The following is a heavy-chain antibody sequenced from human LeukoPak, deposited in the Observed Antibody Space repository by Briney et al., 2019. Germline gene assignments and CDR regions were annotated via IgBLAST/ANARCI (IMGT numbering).Heavy chain of an antibody. Sequence: GGSLRLSCAASGFTFSSYAMSWVRQAPGKGLEWVSAISGSGGSTYYADSVKGRFTISRDNSKNTLYLQINSLRAEDRAVYYCAKEKAYDSSCPPGYWGQGSLVTVSS. V-gene: IGHV3-23*01. CDR3: AKEKAYDSSCPPGY. D-gene: IGHD3-22*01. J-gene: IGHJ4*02. CDR2: ISGSGGST. CDR1: GFTFSSYA.